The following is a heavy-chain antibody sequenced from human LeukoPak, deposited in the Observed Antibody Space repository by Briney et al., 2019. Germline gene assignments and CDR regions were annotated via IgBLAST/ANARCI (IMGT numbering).Heavy chain of an antibody. CDR2: INWNGGST. CDR3: ARGPLQTIPTSKIVVYYYPFDY. Sequence: GGSLRLSCAASGFTFDDYGMSWVRQAPGKGLEWVSGINWNGGSTGYADSVKGRFTISRDNAKDSLYLQMNSLRAEDTALYYCARGPLQTIPTSKIVVYYYPFDYWGQGTLVTVSS. D-gene: IGHD3-22*01. J-gene: IGHJ4*02. CDR1: GFTFDDYG. V-gene: IGHV3-20*04.